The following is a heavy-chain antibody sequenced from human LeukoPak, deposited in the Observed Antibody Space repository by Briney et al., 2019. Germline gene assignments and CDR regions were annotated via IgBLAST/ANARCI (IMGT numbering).Heavy chain of an antibody. D-gene: IGHD3-22*01. CDR1: GYTFTSYG. CDR2: ISAYNGNT. CDR3: ARSPRGDSSGYWSPNYYYYMDV. V-gene: IGHV1-18*01. J-gene: IGHJ6*03. Sequence: ASVKVSCKASGYTFTSYGISWVRQAPGQGLEWMGWISAYNGNTNYAQKLQGRVTMTTDTSTSTAYMELRSLRSDDTAVYYCARSPRGDSSGYWSPNYYYYMDVWGKGTTVTVSS.